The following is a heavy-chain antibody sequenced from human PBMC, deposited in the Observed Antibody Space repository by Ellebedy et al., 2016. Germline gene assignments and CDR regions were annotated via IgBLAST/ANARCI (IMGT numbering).Heavy chain of an antibody. CDR1: GFTFSDYY. V-gene: IGHV3-11*01. CDR3: ARVGSGGSYFDY. D-gene: IGHD3-16*01. Sequence: GGSLRLXXAASGFTFSDYYMSWIRQAPGKGLEWVSYISSSGSNIYYADSVKGRFTISRDNAKNSLYLQMNSLRAEDTAVYYCARVGSGGSYFDYWGQGTLVTVSS. J-gene: IGHJ4*02. CDR2: ISSSGSNI.